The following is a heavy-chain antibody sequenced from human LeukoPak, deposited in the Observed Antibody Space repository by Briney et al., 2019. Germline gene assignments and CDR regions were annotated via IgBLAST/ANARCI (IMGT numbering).Heavy chain of an antibody. CDR2: IIYMVVIA. D-gene: IGHD6-19*01. J-gene: IGHJ4*02. CDR3: ARDCGVIGQWLVQLDY. V-gene: IGHV1-69*04. CDR1: RGTFSSYA. Sequence: SVKVSCKASRGTFSSYAISWVRQAPGQGLEWMGRIIYMVVIANYAQKFRGRVTITADKSTSTAYMELSRLRSEDTAVYYCARDCGVIGQWLVQLDYWGQGTLVTVYS.